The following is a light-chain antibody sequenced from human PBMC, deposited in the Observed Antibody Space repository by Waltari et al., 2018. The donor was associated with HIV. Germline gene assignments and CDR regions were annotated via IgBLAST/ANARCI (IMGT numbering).Light chain of an antibody. CDR3: QQSGT. CDR2: GAS. J-gene: IGKJ2*01. Sequence: ATLSCRASRSLNSRHLAWYQQKPGQTPRLLIYGASSRATGIPDRFNGSGSGTDFTLTIIRLEPDDFAMYYCQQSGTFGQGTRLEIK. CDR1: RSLNSRH. V-gene: IGKV3-20*01.